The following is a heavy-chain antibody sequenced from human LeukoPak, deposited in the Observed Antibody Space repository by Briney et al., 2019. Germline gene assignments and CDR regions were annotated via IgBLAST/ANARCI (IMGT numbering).Heavy chain of an antibody. J-gene: IGHJ6*02. D-gene: IGHD1/OR15-1a*01. V-gene: IGHV4-61*08. Sequence: PSETLSLTCTVSGGSISSGGYYWSWIRQPPGKGLEWIGYIYYSGSTNYNPSLKSRVTISVDTSKNQFSLKLSSVTAADTAVYYCARGTVLYGMDVWGQGTTVTVSS. CDR2: IYYSGST. CDR3: ARGTVLYGMDV. CDR1: GGSISSGGYY.